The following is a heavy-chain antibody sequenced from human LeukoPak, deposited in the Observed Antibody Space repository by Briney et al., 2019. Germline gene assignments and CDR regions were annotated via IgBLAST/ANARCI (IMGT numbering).Heavy chain of an antibody. V-gene: IGHV2-5*02. CDR1: EFSLNTSGVG. D-gene: IGHD6-19*01. CDR2: IYWDDDK. CDR3: AHRDSATSIAVAWDP. Sequence: SGPTLVNPTQTLTLTCTFSEFSLNTSGVGVGWIRQPPGKALEWLALIYWDDDKRYSPSLKTRLTITKDTSKNQVVLTMTNMDPVGTATYYCAHRDSATSIAVAWDPWGQGTLVTVSS. J-gene: IGHJ5*02.